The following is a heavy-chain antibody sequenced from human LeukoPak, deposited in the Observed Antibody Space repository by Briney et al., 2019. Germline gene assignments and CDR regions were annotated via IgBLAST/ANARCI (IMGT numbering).Heavy chain of an antibody. CDR3: ARAPIAAAGIGFDP. D-gene: IGHD6-13*01. CDR2: IIPILGIA. J-gene: IGHJ5*02. V-gene: IGHV1-69*04. CDR1: AGIFSSYA. Sequence: SVKVSCKASAGIFSSYAISWVRQAPGQGLEWMGRIIPILGIANYAQKFQGRVTITADKSTSTAYMELSSLRSEDTAVYYCARAPIAAAGIGFDPWGQGTLVTVSS.